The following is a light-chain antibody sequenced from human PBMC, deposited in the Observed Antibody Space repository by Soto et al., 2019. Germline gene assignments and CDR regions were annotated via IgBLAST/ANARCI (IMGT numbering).Light chain of an antibody. V-gene: IGLV3-21*02. CDR1: NIGGKS. Sequence: SYELTQPPSVSVAPGQTARITCGGNNIGGKSVHWYQQKPGQAPVLVVYDDSDRPSGIPERFSGSNSGNTATLTISRVEAGDEADYYCQVWDGSSDRSYVFGTGTKVTVL. CDR3: QVWDGSSDRSYV. CDR2: DDS. J-gene: IGLJ1*01.